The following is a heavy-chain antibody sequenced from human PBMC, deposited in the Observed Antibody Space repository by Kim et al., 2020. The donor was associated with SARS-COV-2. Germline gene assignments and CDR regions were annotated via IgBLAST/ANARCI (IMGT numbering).Heavy chain of an antibody. J-gene: IGHJ6*02. V-gene: IGHV3-11*01. CDR1: GFTFSDYY. Sequence: GGSLRLFCAASGFTFSDYYMSWIRQAPGKGLEWVSYISSSGSTIYYADSVKGRFTISRDNAKNSLYLQMNSLRAEDTAVYYCARDLIAAAGKTYYYGMDVWGQGTTVTVSS. CDR2: ISSSGSTI. CDR3: ARDLIAAAGKTYYYGMDV. D-gene: IGHD6-13*01.